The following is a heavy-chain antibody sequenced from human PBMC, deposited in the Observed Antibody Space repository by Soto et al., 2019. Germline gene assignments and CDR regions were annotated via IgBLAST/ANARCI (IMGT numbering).Heavy chain of an antibody. Sequence: PSETLSLTCTVSGGSISNYAGNWIRQFPGKGLEWIGYIYSSGSTHYNPSLQNRVTISIDTSKNQVSLKVNSVTAADTAVYYCARDHPHSYGVYYFDYWGQGTPVTVSS. V-gene: IGHV4-59*01. CDR3: ARDHPHSYGVYYFDY. CDR2: IYSSGST. D-gene: IGHD5-18*01. J-gene: IGHJ4*02. CDR1: GGSISNYA.